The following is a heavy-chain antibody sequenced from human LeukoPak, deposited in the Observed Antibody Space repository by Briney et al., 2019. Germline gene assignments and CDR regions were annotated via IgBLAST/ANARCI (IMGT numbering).Heavy chain of an antibody. V-gene: IGHV1-2*02. J-gene: IGHJ6*02. CDR2: INPNSGGT. D-gene: IGHD2/OR15-2a*01. Sequence: ASVKVSCKASGYTFTGYYMHWVRQAPGQGLEWMGWINPNSGGTNYAQKFQGRVTMTRDTSISTAYMELSRLRSDDTALYYCATGETTLNYYSGVDVWGQGTTVTVSS. CDR3: ATGETTLNYYSGVDV. CDR1: GYTFTGYY.